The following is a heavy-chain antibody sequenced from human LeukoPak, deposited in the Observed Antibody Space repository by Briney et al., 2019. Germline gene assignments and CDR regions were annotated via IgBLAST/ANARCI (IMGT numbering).Heavy chain of an antibody. J-gene: IGHJ4*02. CDR3: ARITAAEDY. CDR1: GGSISSSSYY. CDR2: IYYSGRT. Sequence: SETLSLTCTVAGGSISSSSYYWGWIRQPPGKGLEWIGSIYYSGRTYYNPSFKSRVTISVETSKNQFSLKLTSVTAADTAVYYCARITAAEDYWGQGTLVTVSS. V-gene: IGHV4-39*01. D-gene: IGHD6-13*01.